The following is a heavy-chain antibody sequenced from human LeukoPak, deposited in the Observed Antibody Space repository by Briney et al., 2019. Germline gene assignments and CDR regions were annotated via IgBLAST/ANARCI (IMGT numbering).Heavy chain of an antibody. J-gene: IGHJ4*02. Sequence: ASVKVSCKASGYTFTGYYMHWVRQAPGQGLEWMGWINPNSGGTNYAQKFQGRVTMPRDTSTSTAYMELSRLRSDDTALYYCARTIVATIPESGFDYWGQGTLVTVSS. CDR3: ARTIVATIPESGFDY. V-gene: IGHV1-2*02. CDR1: GYTFTGYY. CDR2: INPNSGGT. D-gene: IGHD5-12*01.